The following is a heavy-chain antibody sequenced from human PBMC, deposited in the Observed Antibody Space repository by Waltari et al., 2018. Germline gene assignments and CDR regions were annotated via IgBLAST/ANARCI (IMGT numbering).Heavy chain of an antibody. V-gene: IGHV3-48*03. CDR3: VRDGLGSGWTRVDV. CDR2: ISDGDKSI. Sequence: ELQLVESGGGLVQPGGSLRISCVASGFSFSSYKMNWGRPAPGKGLEWISYISDGDKSISYAESVKGRFTVSRDNAKNSLHLQMNNLRAEDTATYYCVRDGLGSGWTRVDVWGQGTTVTVSS. CDR1: GFSFSSYK. J-gene: IGHJ6*02. D-gene: IGHD2-15*01.